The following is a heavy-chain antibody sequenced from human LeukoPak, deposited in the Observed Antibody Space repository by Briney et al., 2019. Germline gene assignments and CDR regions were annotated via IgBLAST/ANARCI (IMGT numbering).Heavy chain of an antibody. CDR2: ISAYNGNT. Sequence: EASVKVSCKASGYTFTSYGISWVRQAPGQGLEWMGWISAYNGNTNYAQKFQGRVTITADKSTSTAYMELSSLRSEDTAVYYCAMEGVVDTDNRVTFDYWGQGTLVTVSS. CDR3: AMEGVVDTDNRVTFDY. J-gene: IGHJ4*02. D-gene: IGHD5-18*01. CDR1: GYTFTSYG. V-gene: IGHV1-18*01.